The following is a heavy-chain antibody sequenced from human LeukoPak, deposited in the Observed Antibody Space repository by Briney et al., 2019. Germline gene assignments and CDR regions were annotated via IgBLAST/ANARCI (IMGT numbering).Heavy chain of an antibody. CDR2: IYYSGST. D-gene: IGHD3-22*01. Sequence: SETLSLTCTVSGGSISSYYWSWIRQPPGKGLEWIGYIYYSGSTNYNPSLKSRVTISVVTSKNQFSLKLSSVTAADTAVYYCARSLYYYDSSGYYSGAFDIWGQGTMVTVSS. V-gene: IGHV4-59*01. CDR3: ARSLYYYDSSGYYSGAFDI. CDR1: GGSISSYY. J-gene: IGHJ3*02.